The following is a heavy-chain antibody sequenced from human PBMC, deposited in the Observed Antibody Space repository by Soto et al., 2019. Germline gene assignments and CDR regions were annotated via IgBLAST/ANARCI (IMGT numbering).Heavy chain of an antibody. CDR2: ILYSGTT. CDR3: ARNGALDY. Sequence: QVQLQESGPGLVKPSQTLYLTCTVSGGSISSGDYYWSWIRQPPGKGLEWIGYILYSGTTNYKPSLESRLTISVDTSKNQFSLKLTSVTAADTAVYYCARNGALDYWGRGTLVTVSS. J-gene: IGHJ4*02. V-gene: IGHV4-30-4*01. CDR1: GGSISSGDYY. D-gene: IGHD2-8*01.